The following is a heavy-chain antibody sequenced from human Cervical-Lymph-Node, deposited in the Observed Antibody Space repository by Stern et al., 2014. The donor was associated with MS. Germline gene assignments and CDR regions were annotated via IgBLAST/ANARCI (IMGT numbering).Heavy chain of an antibody. Sequence: LSSFAMSWVRQAPGKGLEWVTGISGNGGGTYYADSEKGRFTGSGNNSKIKGFLQKKRLRAKDTADYYCANHTYKQHQFDYWGQGTLVTVSS. V-gene: IGHV3-23*01. J-gene: IGHJ4*02. CDR2: ISGNGGGT. D-gene: IGHD3-10*01. CDR1: LSSFA. CDR3: ANHTYKQHQFDY.